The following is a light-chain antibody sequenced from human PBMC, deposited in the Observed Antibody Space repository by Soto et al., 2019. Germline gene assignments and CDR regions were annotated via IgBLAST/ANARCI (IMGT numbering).Light chain of an antibody. V-gene: IGKV3-20*01. Sequence: IVMRQSPATLSVSPGERATLSCRASQSLSSNYLAWYQQKPGQAPRLLIYGASGRATGIPDRFSGSGSGTDFTLTISRLEPEDFAVYYCQQYDSSLGTFGQGTNVDIK. CDR2: GAS. CDR1: QSLSSNY. J-gene: IGKJ1*01. CDR3: QQYDSSLGT.